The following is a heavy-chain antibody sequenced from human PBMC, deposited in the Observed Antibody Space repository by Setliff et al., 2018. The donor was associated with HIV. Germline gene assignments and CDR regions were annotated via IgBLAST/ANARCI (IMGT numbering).Heavy chain of an antibody. J-gene: IGHJ4*02. CDR3: AKVANLWDTWGYFDY. CDR2: ISYDGSNK. CDR1: GFTFSYYA. D-gene: IGHD3-16*01. Sequence: ALRLSCAASGFTFSYYAMHWVRQAPGKGLEWVAVISYDGSNKYYAESVKGRFTISRDNSKNTLHLQMNSLRAEDTAVYYCAKVANLWDTWGYFDYWGRGTLVTVSS. V-gene: IGHV3-30*18.